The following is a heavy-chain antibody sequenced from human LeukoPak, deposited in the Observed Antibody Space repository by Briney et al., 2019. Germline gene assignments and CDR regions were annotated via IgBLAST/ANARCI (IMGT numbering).Heavy chain of an antibody. J-gene: IGHJ5*02. CDR2: ISSSGSTI. CDR3: AREGCSGGSCYLYWFDP. Sequence: GGSLRLSCAASGFTFSDYYMSWIRQAPGKGLEWVSYISSSGSTIYYADSVKGRFTISRDNAKSSLYLQMNSLRAEDTAVYYCAREGCSGGSCYLYWFDPWGQGTLVTVSS. V-gene: IGHV3-11*04. D-gene: IGHD2-15*01. CDR1: GFTFSDYY.